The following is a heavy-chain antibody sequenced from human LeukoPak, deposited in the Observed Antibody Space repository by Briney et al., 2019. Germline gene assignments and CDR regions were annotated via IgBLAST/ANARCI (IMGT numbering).Heavy chain of an antibody. D-gene: IGHD6-19*01. V-gene: IGHV3-23*01. Sequence: GGSLRLSCAASGFTFSNYAMTWVRQAPGKGLEWVSGISGSGSSTYYADSVKGRFTLSRDYPKNTLYLQMNSLRAEDTAVYYCARGTTIAVAGEDYWGQGTLVTVSS. CDR1: GFTFSNYA. CDR2: ISGSGSST. J-gene: IGHJ4*02. CDR3: ARGTTIAVAGEDY.